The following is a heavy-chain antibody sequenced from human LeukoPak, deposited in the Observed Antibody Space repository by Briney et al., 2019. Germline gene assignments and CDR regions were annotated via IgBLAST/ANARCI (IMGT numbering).Heavy chain of an antibody. V-gene: IGHV4-59*11. J-gene: IGHJ3*02. CDR1: GDSFSSHY. D-gene: IGHD4-17*01. CDR3: ARDLVTVTKGFDI. CDR2: ISHIGRT. Sequence: SETLSLTCAVSGDSFSSHYWTWIRQSPGTGLEWIVYISHIGRTNYNPSLKSRVTISIDTSKNQSSLKLRSVTAADTAVYYCARDLVTVTKGFDIWGQGTMVSVSS.